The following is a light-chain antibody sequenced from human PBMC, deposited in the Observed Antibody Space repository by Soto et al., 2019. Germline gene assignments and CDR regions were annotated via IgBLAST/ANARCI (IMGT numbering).Light chain of an antibody. J-gene: IGKJ1*01. CDR1: QGISSF. Sequence: DIQMTQSPSSLSASVGDRVTITCRASQGISSFLAWFQQKPGKAPKSLIYDASTLQSGVSSRFSGRGSETHVTLTLSSLHPQEFATYDCQQHQSYPASFGQGTKGEIK. CDR3: QQHQSYPAS. V-gene: IGKV1-16*01. CDR2: DAS.